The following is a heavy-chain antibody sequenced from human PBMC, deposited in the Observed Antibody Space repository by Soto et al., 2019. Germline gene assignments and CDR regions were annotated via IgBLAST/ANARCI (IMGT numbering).Heavy chain of an antibody. CDR1: GVSISSGGYY. V-gene: IGHV4-31*03. CDR2: IYYSGST. D-gene: IGHD4-17*01. CDR3: ARYLGDYPSYFAY. J-gene: IGHJ4*02. Sequence: SETLSLTCTVSGVSISSGGYYWSWIRQHPGKGLEWIGYIYYSGSTYYNPSLKSRVTISVDTSKNQFSLKLSSVTAADTAVYYCARYLGDYPSYFAYWGQGTLVTVSS.